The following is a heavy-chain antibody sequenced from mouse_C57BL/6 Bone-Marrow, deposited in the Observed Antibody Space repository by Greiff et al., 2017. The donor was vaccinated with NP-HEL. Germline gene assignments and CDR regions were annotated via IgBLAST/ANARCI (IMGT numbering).Heavy chain of an antibody. Sequence: VQLQQSGPELVKPGASVKISCKASGYAFSSSWMNWVKQRPGTGLEWFGRLSPGDGDTNYNGKFKGKATLTADKSSSTAYMQLSSLTSEDSAVYFCARSHSYWYVDVWGTGTTVTVSS. CDR3: ARSHSYWYVDV. CDR2: LSPGDGDT. J-gene: IGHJ1*03. CDR1: GYAFSSSW. V-gene: IGHV1-82*01.